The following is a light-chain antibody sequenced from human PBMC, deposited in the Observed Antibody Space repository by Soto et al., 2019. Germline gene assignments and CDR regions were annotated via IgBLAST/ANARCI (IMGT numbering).Light chain of an antibody. V-gene: IGKV3-15*01. CDR2: AAS. Sequence: EIVMTQSPATLSVSPGERASLSCRASQSVSSNLAWYQQRPGQAPRLLIYAASTRATGVPARFSGSGSGTDFTLTISSLESEDFAVYYCQQYNDWPPFTLGPGTVVDIK. CDR1: QSVSSN. J-gene: IGKJ3*01. CDR3: QQYNDWPPFT.